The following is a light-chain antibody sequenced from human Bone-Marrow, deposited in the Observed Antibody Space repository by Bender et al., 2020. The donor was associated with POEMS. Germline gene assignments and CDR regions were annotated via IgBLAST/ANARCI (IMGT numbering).Light chain of an antibody. V-gene: IGLV2-23*02. CDR3: CSYAGSTTPYV. J-gene: IGLJ1*01. CDR2: EVR. CDR1: SNDVGSSNL. Sequence: QSALTQPASVSGSPGQSITISCTGTSNDVGSSNLVSWFQQHPGKAPKLLIYEVRKRPSGVSNRFSGSKSDNTASLTISGLQAEDEADFYCCSYAGSTTPYVFGTGTKVTVL.